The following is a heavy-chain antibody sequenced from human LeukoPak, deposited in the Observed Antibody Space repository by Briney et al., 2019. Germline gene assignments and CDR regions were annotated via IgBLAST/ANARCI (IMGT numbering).Heavy chain of an antibody. J-gene: IGHJ3*02. V-gene: IGHV4-34*01. D-gene: IGHD5-18*01. CDR2: INHSGST. Sequence: PSETLSLTCAVYGGSLSGYYWSWIRQPPGKGLEWIGEINHSGSTNYNPSLKSRVTISVDTSKNQFSLKLSSVTAADTVVFYCARKDTDPAMVTGAFDIWGQGTMVTVSS. CDR1: GGSLSGYY. CDR3: ARKDTDPAMVTGAFDI.